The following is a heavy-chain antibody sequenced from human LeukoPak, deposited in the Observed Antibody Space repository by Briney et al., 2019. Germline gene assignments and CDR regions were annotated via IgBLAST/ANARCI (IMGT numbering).Heavy chain of an antibody. CDR2: INPSGGST. CDR1: GYTFTSYY. V-gene: IGHV1-46*03. Sequence: ASVKVSCKASGYTFTSYYMHWARQAPGQGLEWMGIINPSGGSTSYAQKFQGRVTMTRDTSTSTVYMELSSLRSEDTAVYFCARVCCTNGVSFDYWGQGTLVTVSS. D-gene: IGHD2-8*01. CDR3: ARVCCTNGVSFDY. J-gene: IGHJ4*02.